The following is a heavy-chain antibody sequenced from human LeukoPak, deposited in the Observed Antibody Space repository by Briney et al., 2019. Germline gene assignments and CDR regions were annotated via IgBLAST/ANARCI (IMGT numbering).Heavy chain of an antibody. CDR1: GYSFATYW. Sequence: GESLKISCKASGYSFATYWIGWVRQMPGKGLEWMGIIYPGDSDTRCSPSFQGQVTISADKSISAAYLQWSSLKASDTAMYYCARQSDSSRYDYWGQGTLVTVSS. V-gene: IGHV5-51*01. D-gene: IGHD6-19*01. CDR3: ARQSDSSRYDY. J-gene: IGHJ4*02. CDR2: IYPGDSDT.